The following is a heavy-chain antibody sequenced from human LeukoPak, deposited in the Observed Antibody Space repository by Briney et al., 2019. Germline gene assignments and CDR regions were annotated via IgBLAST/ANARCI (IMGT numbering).Heavy chain of an antibody. CDR3: ARGYSTSSGWVDY. J-gene: IGHJ4*02. V-gene: IGHV3-11*04. D-gene: IGHD1-26*01. CDR2: LSSTGNTI. Sequence: GTLRLSCAASGFTFIDYYMNWIPQAPGKGLKGISDLSSTGNTIYYPVSVKGRFTVFRDNAKKSLYLQMNSLRAEETAVYYWARGYSTSSGWVDYWGQGTLVTVSS. CDR1: GFTFIDYY.